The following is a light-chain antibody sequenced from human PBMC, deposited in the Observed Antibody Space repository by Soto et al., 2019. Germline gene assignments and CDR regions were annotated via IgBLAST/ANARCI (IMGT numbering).Light chain of an antibody. V-gene: IGKV1-39*01. CDR3: QHSYSTPPG. Sequence: DIQMTQSPSSLSASVGDRVTITCRASQSISSYLNWYQQKPGKAPKLLIYAASSLQSGVPSRFSGSGSGTDFTLTISSLQPEDFATYYCQHSYSTPPGFGQGTKLESK. CDR2: AAS. CDR1: QSISSY. J-gene: IGKJ2*03.